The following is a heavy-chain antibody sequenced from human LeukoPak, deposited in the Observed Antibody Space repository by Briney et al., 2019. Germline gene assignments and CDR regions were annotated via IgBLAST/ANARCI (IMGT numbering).Heavy chain of an antibody. CDR3: VTDRYSDSAFGD. CDR1: GITVSAFW. V-gene: IGHV3-74*01. J-gene: IGHJ4*02. Sequence: QAGGSLRLSCAASGITVSAFWMHWVRQAPGEGLVWVSRINTDGSVTNYADSVEGRFTISRDHAKNMLYLQMNDLRAEDTAVYYCVTDRYSDSAFGDWGQGTLVTVSS. D-gene: IGHD1-26*01. CDR2: INTDGSVT.